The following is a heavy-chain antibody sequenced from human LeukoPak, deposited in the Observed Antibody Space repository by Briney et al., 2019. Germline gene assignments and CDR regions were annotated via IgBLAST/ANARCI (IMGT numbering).Heavy chain of an antibody. CDR3: ASQTTVKYYFDY. CDR1: GFTVSSNY. D-gene: IGHD4-17*01. V-gene: IGHV3-53*01. CDR2: IYSGGST. Sequence: WGSLRLSCAASGFTVSSNYMSWVRQAPGKGLEWVSVIYSGGSTYYADSVKGRFTISRDNSKNTLYLQLNSLRGEDTAVYYCASQTTVKYYFDYWGQGTLVTVSS. J-gene: IGHJ4*02.